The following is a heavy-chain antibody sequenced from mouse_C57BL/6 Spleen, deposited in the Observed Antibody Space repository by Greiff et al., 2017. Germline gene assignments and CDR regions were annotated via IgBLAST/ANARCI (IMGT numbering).Heavy chain of an antibody. V-gene: IGHV1-64*01. CDR1: GYTFTSYW. Sequence: VQLQQPGAELVKPGASVKLSCKASGYTFTSYWMHWVKQRPGQGLEWIGMIHPNSGSTNYNEKFKSKATLTVDKSSSTAYMQLSSLTSEDSAAYYCARRGLMDYGVMDYWGQGTSVTVSS. CDR3: ARRGLMDYGVMDY. CDR2: IHPNSGST. J-gene: IGHJ4*01. D-gene: IGHD2-4*01.